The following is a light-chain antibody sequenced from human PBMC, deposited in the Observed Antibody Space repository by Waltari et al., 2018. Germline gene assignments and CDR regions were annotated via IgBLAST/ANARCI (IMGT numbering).Light chain of an antibody. CDR3: QAWDSSTGV. CDR1: QLGYQY. CDR2: ENT. J-gene: IGLJ1*01. Sequence: SYELTQPPSVSVSPGQTASITCPGDQLGYQYACWSQQRPGQSPALVIYENTKRPSGIPERFSGSNSGNTATLTISGAQAMDEADYYCQAWDSSTGVFGTGTKVTVL. V-gene: IGLV3-1*01.